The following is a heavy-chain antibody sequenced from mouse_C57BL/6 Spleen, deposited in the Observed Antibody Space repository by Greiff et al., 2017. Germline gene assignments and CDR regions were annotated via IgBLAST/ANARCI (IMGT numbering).Heavy chain of an antibody. V-gene: IGHV2-6*03. CDR1: GFSLTSYG. J-gene: IGHJ4*01. CDR3: ARLGYGRAMDY. D-gene: IGHD3-1*01. Sequence: QVHVKQSGPGLVAPSQSLSITCTVSGFSLTSYGVHWVRQPPGKGLEWLVVIWSDGSTTYNSALKSRLSISKDNSKSQVFLKMNSLQTDDTAMYYCARLGYGRAMDYWGQGTSVTVSS. CDR2: IWSDGST.